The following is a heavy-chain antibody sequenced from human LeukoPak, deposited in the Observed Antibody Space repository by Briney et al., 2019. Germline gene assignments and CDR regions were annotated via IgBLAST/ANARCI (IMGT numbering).Heavy chain of an antibody. CDR2: INPSGGST. Sequence: GASVKVSCKASGYTFTSYYMHWVRQAPGQGLEWMGIINPSGGSTSYAQKFQGRVTMTRDTSTSTVYMELSSLRSEDTAVYYCARGVDIVATNLGYCSGGSCLTLDYWGQGTLVTVSS. V-gene: IGHV1-46*01. CDR3: ARGVDIVATNLGYCSGGSCLTLDY. D-gene: IGHD2-15*01. J-gene: IGHJ4*02. CDR1: GYTFTSYY.